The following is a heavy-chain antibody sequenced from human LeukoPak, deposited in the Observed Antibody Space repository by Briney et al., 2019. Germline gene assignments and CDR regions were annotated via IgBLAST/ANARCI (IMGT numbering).Heavy chain of an antibody. D-gene: IGHD4-11*01. CDR2: ITADGGGT. J-gene: IGHJ3*01. V-gene: IGHV3-23*01. CDR1: GFTFNNYA. Sequence: GETLRLSCVASGFTFNNYAMSWVRQAPGTGLEWVSVITADGGGTHYADSVKGRFSISRDNSKNTVWLQMSSLRAEDTAVYYCAKDRPTDRQSATFDLWGQGTMVTVSS. CDR3: AKDRPTDRQSATFDL.